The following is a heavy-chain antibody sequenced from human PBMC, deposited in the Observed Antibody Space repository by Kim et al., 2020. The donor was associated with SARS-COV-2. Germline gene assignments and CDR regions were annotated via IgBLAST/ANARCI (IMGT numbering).Heavy chain of an antibody. CDR3: ARGRDDGGGVIVATTYYFDY. CDR2: INAGNGNT. Sequence: ASVKVSCKASGYTFTSYAMHWVRQAPGQRLEWMGWINAGNGNTKYSQKFQGRVTITRDTSASTAYMELSSLRSEDTAVYYCARGRDDGGGVIVATTYYFDYWGQGTLVTVSS. D-gene: IGHD5-12*01. J-gene: IGHJ4*02. CDR1: GYTFTSYA. V-gene: IGHV1-3*01.